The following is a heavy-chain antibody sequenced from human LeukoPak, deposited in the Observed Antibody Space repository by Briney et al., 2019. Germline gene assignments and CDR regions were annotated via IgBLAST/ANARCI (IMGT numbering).Heavy chain of an antibody. V-gene: IGHV3-23*01. D-gene: IGHD6-13*01. CDR3: AKDAISSSWTPPRY. J-gene: IGHJ4*02. Sequence: TGGSLRLSCAASGLTFSSYAMSWVRQAPGKGLEWVSAISGSGGSTYYADSVKGRFTISRDNSKYTLYLQMNSLRAEDTAVYYCAKDAISSSWTPPRYWGQGTLVTVSS. CDR1: GLTFSSYA. CDR2: ISGSGGST.